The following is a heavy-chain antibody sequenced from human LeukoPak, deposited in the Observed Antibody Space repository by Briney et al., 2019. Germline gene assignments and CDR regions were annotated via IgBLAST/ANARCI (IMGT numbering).Heavy chain of an antibody. D-gene: IGHD2/OR15-2a*01. CDR2: INSDGSWT. CDR3: VSFYETY. J-gene: IGHJ4*02. Sequence: GGSLRLSCAASGNYWMHWVCQAPGKGLVWVSHINSDGSWTSYVDSVKGRFTISKDNAKNTVYLQMNSLRAEDTAVYYCVSFYETYWGRGTLVTVSS. CDR1: GNYW. V-gene: IGHV3-74*01.